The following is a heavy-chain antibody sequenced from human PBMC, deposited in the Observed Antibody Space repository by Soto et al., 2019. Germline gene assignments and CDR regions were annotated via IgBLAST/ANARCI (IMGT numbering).Heavy chain of an antibody. V-gene: IGHV3-30*18. CDR1: GFNFRAYG. Sequence: GGSLRLSFVASGFNFRAYGMHWVRQAPGKGLEWVAVMSNDGSNKYYADSVKGRFTISRDNSKNMLYLQMNSLRTEDTAVYYCAKGRSSVYYYYYGIDVWGPGTTVTVSS. J-gene: IGHJ6*02. D-gene: IGHD6-6*01. CDR2: MSNDGSNK. CDR3: AKGRSSVYYYYYGIDV.